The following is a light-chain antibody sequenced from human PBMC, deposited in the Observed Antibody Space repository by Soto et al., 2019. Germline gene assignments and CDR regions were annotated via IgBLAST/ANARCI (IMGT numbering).Light chain of an antibody. V-gene: IGLV2-14*01. Sequence: QSVLTQPASVSGSPGQSITISCTGTSSDVGGYNYVSWYQQHPGKAPKLMIYEVSNRPSGVSNRFSGSKSGNTASLTISGLQAEDEADYYCSSYTSSSHYVFGNGNKVTVL. CDR1: SSDVGGYNY. J-gene: IGLJ1*01. CDR3: SSYTSSSHYV. CDR2: EVS.